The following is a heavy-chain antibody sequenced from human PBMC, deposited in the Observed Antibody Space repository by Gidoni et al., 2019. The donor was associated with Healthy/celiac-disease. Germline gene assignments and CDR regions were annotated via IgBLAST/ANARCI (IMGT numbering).Heavy chain of an antibody. J-gene: IGHJ1*01. CDR1: GFTFSSYW. V-gene: IGHV3-7*05. CDR2: IKQDGSEK. D-gene: IGHD6-19*01. Sequence: EVQLVESGGGLVQPGGSLRLSCAASGFTFSSYWMSWVRQAPGKGLEWVDNIKQDGSEKYYVDSVKGRFTISRDNAKNSLYLQMNSLRAEDTAVYYCARDLVAVAGTGGYFQHWGQGTLVTVSS. CDR3: ARDLVAVAGTGGYFQH.